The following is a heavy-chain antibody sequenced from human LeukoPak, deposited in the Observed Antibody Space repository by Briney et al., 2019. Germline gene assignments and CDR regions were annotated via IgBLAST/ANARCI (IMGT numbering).Heavy chain of an antibody. CDR2: ISSSSSYI. CDR3: AKPTSYDILTPFDY. Sequence: AGGSLRLSCAASGFTFSSYSMNWVRQAPGKGLEWVSSISSSSSYIYYADSVKGRFTISRDNSKNTLYLQMNSLRAEDTAVYYCAKPTSYDILTPFDYWGQGTLVTVSS. V-gene: IGHV3-21*04. J-gene: IGHJ4*02. D-gene: IGHD3-9*01. CDR1: GFTFSSYS.